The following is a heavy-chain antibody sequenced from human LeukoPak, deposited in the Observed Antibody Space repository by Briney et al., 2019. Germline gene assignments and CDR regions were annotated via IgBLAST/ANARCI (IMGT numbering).Heavy chain of an antibody. J-gene: IGHJ1*01. Sequence: PSQTLSLTCTVSGGSISSGDYYWSWIRQPPGKGLEWIGYIYYSGSTYYNPSLESRVTISVDTSKNQFSLKLSSVTAADTAVYYCARCPAREPTLQHWGQGTLVTVSS. CDR1: GGSISSGDYY. V-gene: IGHV4-30-4*01. D-gene: IGHD1-14*01. CDR2: IYYSGST. CDR3: ARCPAREPTLQH.